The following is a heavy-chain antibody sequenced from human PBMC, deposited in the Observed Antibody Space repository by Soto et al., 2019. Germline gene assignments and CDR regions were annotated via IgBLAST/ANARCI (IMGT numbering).Heavy chain of an antibody. J-gene: IGHJ3*02. CDR3: ARDVSPGSSSLFLDAFDI. Sequence: EVQLEESAGDLVQRGGSRRLSCAASGFPLSAYWMTWVRQAPGKGLEWVANINRDGSKKSYLDSVRGRFTISRDNVGNSLYLQMDSLRADDTALYYCARDVSPGSSSLFLDAFDIWGQGTMVTVSS. CDR2: INRDGSKK. CDR1: GFPLSAYW. D-gene: IGHD6-13*01. V-gene: IGHV3-7*05.